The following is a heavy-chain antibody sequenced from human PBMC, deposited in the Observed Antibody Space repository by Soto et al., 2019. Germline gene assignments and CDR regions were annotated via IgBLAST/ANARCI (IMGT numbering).Heavy chain of an antibody. V-gene: IGHV5-51*01. D-gene: IGHD2-15*01. J-gene: IGHJ3*02. CDR3: ARRYCSGGRCPGAFDI. CDR1: GCSFTSYW. CDR2: IYPGDSDT. Sequence: PLEALKISCQCSGCSFTSYWFVWVLQMPGKGLEWMGIIYPGDSDTSFSPSFQGQVTISADKSISNAYLQWSSLKASDTAMYYCARRYCSGGRCPGAFDIWCQGTMVTVSS.